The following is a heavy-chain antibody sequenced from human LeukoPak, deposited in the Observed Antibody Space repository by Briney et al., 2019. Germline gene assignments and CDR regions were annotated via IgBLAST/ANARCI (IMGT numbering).Heavy chain of an antibody. CDR2: INPNSGGI. Sequence: ASLKVSCKASGYTFTDYYIHWARHAPGQGLEWMGWINPNSGGINYAQKFQGRVTMTRDTSIGTAYMELSRLRSDDTAVYYCARDPDIEWGQGTLVTVSS. D-gene: IGHD2-15*01. CDR1: GYTFTDYY. J-gene: IGHJ4*02. CDR3: ARDPDIE. V-gene: IGHV1-2*02.